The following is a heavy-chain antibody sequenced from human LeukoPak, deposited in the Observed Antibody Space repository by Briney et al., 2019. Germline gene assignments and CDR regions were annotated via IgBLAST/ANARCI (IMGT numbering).Heavy chain of an antibody. J-gene: IGHJ3*02. CDR2: IFYSGST. CDR1: GGSISSYY. Sequence: PSETLSLTCNVSGGSISSYYWSWNRQPPGKGPEWLGYIFYSGSTNFNPSLKSRVTILVDTSKDQFSLKLSSVTAADTAVYYCARHGGGPRAFHIWGQGTMVTVSS. V-gene: IGHV4-59*08. CDR3: ARHGGGPRAFHI. D-gene: IGHD3-10*01.